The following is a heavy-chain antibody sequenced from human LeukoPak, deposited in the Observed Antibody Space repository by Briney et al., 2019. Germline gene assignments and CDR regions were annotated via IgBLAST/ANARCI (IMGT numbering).Heavy chain of an antibody. J-gene: IGHJ4*02. CDR3: ARDRAAFGVVQVGY. D-gene: IGHD3-3*01. V-gene: IGHV3-74*01. Sequence: PGWSLRLSCAASTFTFSRYWMHWVRQAPGNGLVWVSRINSDGTNTYYADSLKGRFTIPIDSTNSTLYLQMNSLRTEDTAVYYCARDRAAFGVVQVGYWGQGTLVTVSS. CDR1: TFTFSRYW. CDR2: INSDGTNT.